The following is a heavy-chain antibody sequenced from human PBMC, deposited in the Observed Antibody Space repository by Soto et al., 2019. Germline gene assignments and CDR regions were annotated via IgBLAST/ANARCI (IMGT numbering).Heavy chain of an antibody. CDR1: AGTFSSYA. CDR2: IIPIFGTA. V-gene: IGHV1-69*13. Sequence: SVKVSCKTTAGTFSSYAIPWGRQAPGQGLEWMGGIIPIFGTANYAQKFQGRVTITADESTSTAYMELSSLRSEDTAVYYCARERKSITIFGVVIIPVSYYYYGMDVWG. D-gene: IGHD3-3*01. J-gene: IGHJ6*02. CDR3: ARERKSITIFGVVIIPVSYYYYGMDV.